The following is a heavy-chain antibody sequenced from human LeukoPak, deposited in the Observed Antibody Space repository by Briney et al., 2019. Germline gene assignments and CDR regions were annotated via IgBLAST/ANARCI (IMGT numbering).Heavy chain of an antibody. CDR2: ISGSGGST. CDR1: GFTFSSYA. V-gene: IGHV3-23*01. Sequence: GSLRLSCAASGFTFSSYAMRWVRQAPGKGLEWVSAISGSGGSTYYADSVKGRFTISRDNSKNTLYLQMNSLRAEDTAVYYCAKGGYDFWSGYLNWFDPWGQGTLVTVSS. D-gene: IGHD3-3*01. CDR3: AKGGYDFWSGYLNWFDP. J-gene: IGHJ5*02.